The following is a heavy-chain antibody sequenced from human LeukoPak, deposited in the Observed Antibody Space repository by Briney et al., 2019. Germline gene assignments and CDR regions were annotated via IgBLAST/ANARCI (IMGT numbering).Heavy chain of an antibody. CDR3: ARGCSSTSCYVENWFDP. J-gene: IGHJ5*02. Sequence: PSVKLSCKASGGTFSRYAMSLVRQAPGQVIEWMGGIIPIFGTANYAQKFQGRVTITADESTSTAYMELSSLRSEDTAVYYCARGCSSTSCYVENWFDPWGQGTLVTVSS. D-gene: IGHD2-2*01. CDR1: GGTFSRYA. V-gene: IGHV1-69*13. CDR2: IIPIFGTA.